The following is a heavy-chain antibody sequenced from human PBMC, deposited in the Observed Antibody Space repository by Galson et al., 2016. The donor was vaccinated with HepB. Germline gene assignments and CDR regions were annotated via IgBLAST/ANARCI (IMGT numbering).Heavy chain of an antibody. CDR1: GGSLSGYY. Sequence: SETLSLTCGVYGGSLSGYYWSWIRQPPGKGLEWIGEINHGGNTKYNPSLKSRVTVSADTSKNQVSLKLTSVTAADTAVYYCARNSITVLRGLEWEVFDIWGQGTMVTVSS. CDR3: ARNSITVLRGLEWEVFDI. CDR2: INHGGNT. J-gene: IGHJ3*02. D-gene: IGHD3-10*01. V-gene: IGHV4-34*01.